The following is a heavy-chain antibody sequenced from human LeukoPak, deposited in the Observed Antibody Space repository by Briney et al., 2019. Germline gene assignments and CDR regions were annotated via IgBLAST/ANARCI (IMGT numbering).Heavy chain of an antibody. J-gene: IGHJ5*02. CDR3: ARGQRRDYDILTGYLGGGGWFDP. D-gene: IGHD3-9*01. CDR2: ISYSGST. CDR1: GGSPTSGSYY. Sequence: PGTLCLSCAVSGGSPTSGSYYWGCISQPPGQGLGWIGSISYSGSTYYNESLKSLVNISVDTSKNQRYEKLGSVTAADTAVYYCARGQRRDYDILTGYLGGGGWFDPWGQGTLVTVSS. V-gene: IGHV4-39*01.